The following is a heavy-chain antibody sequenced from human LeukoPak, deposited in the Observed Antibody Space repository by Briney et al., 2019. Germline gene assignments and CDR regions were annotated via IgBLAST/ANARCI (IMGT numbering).Heavy chain of an antibody. CDR3: ARDLSGAAGHFDF. D-gene: IGHD6-13*01. J-gene: IGHJ4*02. CDR1: GYTLTDYA. Sequence: ASVKVSCKASGYTLTDYAMNWVRQAPGQGLEWVGRINTNTGNPTYAQGFTGRFVFSLDTSVSTAYLQISSLKAEDTAVYYCARDLSGAAGHFDFWGQGTLVTVSS. V-gene: IGHV7-4-1*02. CDR2: INTNTGNP.